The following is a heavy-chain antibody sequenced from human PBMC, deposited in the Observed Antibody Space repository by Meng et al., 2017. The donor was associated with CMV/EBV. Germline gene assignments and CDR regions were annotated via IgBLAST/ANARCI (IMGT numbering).Heavy chain of an antibody. D-gene: IGHD6-13*01. Sequence: QVQGGQSGAEVKKPGASVKVSCKASGYTFTGYYMHWVRQAPGQGLEWMGWINPNSGGTNYAQKFQGRVTMTRDTSISTAYMELSRLRSDDTAVYYCARQHNSSSWIINWFDPWGQGTLVTVSS. J-gene: IGHJ5*02. V-gene: IGHV1-2*02. CDR3: ARQHNSSSWIINWFDP. CDR2: INPNSGGT. CDR1: GYTFTGYY.